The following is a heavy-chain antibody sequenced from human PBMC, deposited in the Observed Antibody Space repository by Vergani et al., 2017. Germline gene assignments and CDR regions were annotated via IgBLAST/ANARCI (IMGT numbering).Heavy chain of an antibody. CDR3: AREGVLRYFDWLVDY. J-gene: IGHJ4*02. Sequence: QVQLQESGPGLVKPSQTLSLTCTVSGGSISSGSYYWSWIRQPAGKGLEWIGRIYTSGSTNYNPSLKSRVTISVDTSKNQFSLKLSSVTAADTAVYYCAREGVLRYFDWLVDYWGQGTLVTVSS. CDR1: GGSISSGSYY. CDR2: IYTSGST. V-gene: IGHV4-61*02. D-gene: IGHD3-9*01.